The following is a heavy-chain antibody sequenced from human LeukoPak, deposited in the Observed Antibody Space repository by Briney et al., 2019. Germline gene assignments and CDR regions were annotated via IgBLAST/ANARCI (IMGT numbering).Heavy chain of an antibody. CDR2: ISSSSSYI. CDR1: GFTFSSYS. D-gene: IGHD1-26*01. Sequence: GGSLRLSCAASGFTFSSYSMNWVRQAPGKGLEWVSSISSSSSYIYYADSVKGRFTISRDNAKNSLYLQMNSLRAEDTAVYYCARISGSYYEYYYYGMDAWGQGTTVTVSS. CDR3: ARISGSYYEYYYYGMDA. V-gene: IGHV3-21*01. J-gene: IGHJ6*02.